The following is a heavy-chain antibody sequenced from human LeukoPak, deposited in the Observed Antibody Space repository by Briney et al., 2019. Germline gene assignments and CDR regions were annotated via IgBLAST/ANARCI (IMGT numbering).Heavy chain of an antibody. V-gene: IGHV1-46*01. CDR3: ARDNTYYDILTGYYTHYYFDY. D-gene: IGHD3-9*01. J-gene: IGHJ4*02. CDR1: GYTLTSYA. CDR2: INPSGGST. Sequence: ASVKVSCKASGYTLTSYAMNWVRQAPGQGLEWMGIINPSGGSTSYAQKFQGRVTMTRDTSTSTVYMELSSLRSEDTAVYYCARDNTYYDILTGYYTHYYFDYWGQGTLVTVSS.